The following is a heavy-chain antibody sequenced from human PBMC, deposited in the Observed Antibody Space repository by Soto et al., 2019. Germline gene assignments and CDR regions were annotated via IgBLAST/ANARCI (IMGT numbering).Heavy chain of an antibody. Sequence: PPGKGLELIENIYLSGSTYYNPSLKSRVTISVDTSKNQFSLKLSSVTAADTAVYYCTRAFYGDFADEYYARAVWGQGTAVTVSS. D-gene: IGHD4-17*01. V-gene: IGHV4-38-2*01. CDR3: TRAFYGDFADEYYARAV. CDR2: IYLSGST. J-gene: IGHJ6*02.